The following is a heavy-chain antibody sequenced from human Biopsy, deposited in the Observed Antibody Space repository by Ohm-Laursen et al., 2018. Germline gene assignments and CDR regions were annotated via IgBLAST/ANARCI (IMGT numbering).Heavy chain of an antibody. CDR1: GLSLSARGMC. CDR2: VDWGGYK. CDR3: ARTPILIVSAGLVYRHRRHLQGMDV. Sequence: PTQTLTLTYSFSGLSLSARGMCVSWIRQAPGKALEWLARVDWGGYKDYSASLQTKLSISKDTSNDQVVLTVNNVDPADTATYYCARTPILIVSAGLVYRHRRHLQGMDVWGQGIAVTVS. D-gene: IGHD6-13*01. V-gene: IGHV2-70*11. J-gene: IGHJ6*02.